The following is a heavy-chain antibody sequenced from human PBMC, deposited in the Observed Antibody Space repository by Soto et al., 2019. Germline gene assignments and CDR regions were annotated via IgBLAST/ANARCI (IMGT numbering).Heavy chain of an antibody. V-gene: IGHV4-59*01. CDR2: IYYSEST. J-gene: IGHJ4*02. CDR3: ASGREAVAGYYFDY. CDR1: GGSISSYY. Sequence: SETLSLTCTVSGGSISSYYWSWIRQPPGKGLEWIGYIYYSESTNYNPSLKSRVTISVDTSKNQFSLKLSSVTAADTAVYYCASGREAVAGYYFDYWGQGTLVTVSS. D-gene: IGHD6-19*01.